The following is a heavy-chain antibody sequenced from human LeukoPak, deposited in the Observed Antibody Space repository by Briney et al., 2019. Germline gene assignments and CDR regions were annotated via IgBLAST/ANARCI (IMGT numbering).Heavy chain of an antibody. V-gene: IGHV4-34*01. CDR3: ARREGDTSMVRSFDY. D-gene: IGHD5-18*01. CDR2: INHSGST. Sequence: PSETPSLTCAVYGGSFSGYYWSWIRQPPGKGLEWIGEINHSGSTNYNPSLKSRVTISVDTSKNQFSLNLSSETAADTAVYYCARREGDTSMVRSFDYWGQGTLVTVSS. J-gene: IGHJ4*02. CDR1: GGSFSGYY.